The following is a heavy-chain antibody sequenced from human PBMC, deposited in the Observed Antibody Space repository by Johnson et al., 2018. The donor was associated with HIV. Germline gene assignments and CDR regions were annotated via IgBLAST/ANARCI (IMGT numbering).Heavy chain of an antibody. D-gene: IGHD3-22*01. CDR3: AREYYYDSSGYNAFDI. CDR1: GFTFSSYA. CDR2: ISYDGSNK. V-gene: IGHV3-30*04. J-gene: IGHJ3*02. Sequence: QVQLVESGGGVVQPVRSLRLSCAASGFTFSSYAMHWVRQAPGKGLEWVAVISYDGSNKYYADSVKGRFTISRDNSKNTLYLQMNSLRAEDTAVYYCAREYYYDSSGYNAFDIWGQGTMVTVSS.